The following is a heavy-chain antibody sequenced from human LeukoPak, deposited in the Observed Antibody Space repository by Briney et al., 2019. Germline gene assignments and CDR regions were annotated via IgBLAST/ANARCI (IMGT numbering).Heavy chain of an antibody. CDR2: INPSGGST. CDR3: ARETHFDSGPYDY. V-gene: IGHV1-46*01. D-gene: IGHD3-10*01. J-gene: IGHJ4*02. CDR1: GYTFTSYY. Sequence: GASVKVSCKASGYTFTSYYKHWVRQAPGQGLEWMAIINPSGGSTSYAQKFQGRVTMTRDTSTSTVYMYLSSLRSEDTAVYYCARETHFDSGPYDYWGQGTLVTVSS.